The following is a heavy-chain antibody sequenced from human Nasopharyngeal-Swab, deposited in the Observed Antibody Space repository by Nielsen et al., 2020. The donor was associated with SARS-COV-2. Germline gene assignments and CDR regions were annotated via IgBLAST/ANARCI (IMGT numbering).Heavy chain of an antibody. CDR3: VKGTTAPDI. CDR1: GFTFSASG. D-gene: IGHD1-7*01. CDR2: ISRSGGSV. Sequence: ETLSLTCAASGFTFSASGMSWVRMAPGKGLEWVSGISRSGGSVDYAGAVKGRFTTSRDNSKNMVFLQMDSLRVEDTAVYYCVKGTTAPDIWGQGTLVTVSS. V-gene: IGHV3-23*01. J-gene: IGHJ4*02.